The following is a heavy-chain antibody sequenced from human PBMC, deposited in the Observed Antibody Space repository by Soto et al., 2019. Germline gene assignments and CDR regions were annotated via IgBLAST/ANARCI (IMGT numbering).Heavy chain of an antibody. CDR2: IFYSGST. Sequence: SETLSLTCTVSGDSISSSNYFWGWIRQPPGKGLEWIGTIFYSGSTNYNPSLKSRVTISVDTSKNQFSLKLSSVTVADTAVYYCAREGTTGTTIDYWGQGTLVTVSS. V-gene: IGHV4-39*07. CDR3: AREGTTGTTIDY. J-gene: IGHJ4*02. D-gene: IGHD1-1*01. CDR1: GDSISSSNYF.